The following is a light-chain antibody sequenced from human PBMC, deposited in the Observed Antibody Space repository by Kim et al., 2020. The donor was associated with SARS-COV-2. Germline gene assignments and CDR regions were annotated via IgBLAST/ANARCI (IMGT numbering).Light chain of an antibody. CDR2: AAS. Sequence: IRDDLAWYQKKPGKAPRLLIFAASSLQNGVSPRFSASGSGTNFSLTITSLQPADSATYYCLQNYNYPYTFGQGTKLEI. CDR3: LQNYNYPYT. CDR1: IRDD. V-gene: IGKV1-6*01. J-gene: IGKJ2*01.